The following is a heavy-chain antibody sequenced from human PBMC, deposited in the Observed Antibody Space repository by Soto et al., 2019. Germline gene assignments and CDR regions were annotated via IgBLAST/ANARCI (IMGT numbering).Heavy chain of an antibody. CDR1: GFTFSSYV. Sequence: GGSLRLSCAASGFTFSSYVMSWVRQAPGKGLEWVSLISDSGGTTYYADSVKGRFTISRDNSKNTLLLQINSLRAEDTALYYCAKAFCTSSTCYSPGTWGQGTLVTVSS. CDR2: ISDSGGTT. J-gene: IGHJ4*02. CDR3: AKAFCTSSTCYSPGT. V-gene: IGHV3-23*01. D-gene: IGHD2-21*01.